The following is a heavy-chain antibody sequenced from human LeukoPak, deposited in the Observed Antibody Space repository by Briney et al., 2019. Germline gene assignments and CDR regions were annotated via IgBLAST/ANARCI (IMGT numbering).Heavy chain of an antibody. CDR3: AKDSRGYYRPFDY. Sequence: GGSLRLSCAASGFTFSNYAMSWVRQAPGKGLEWVSAISGSGGSTYYADSVKGQFTISRDNSKNTLYLQMNSLRAEDTAVFYCAKDSRGYYRPFDYWGQGALVTVSS. D-gene: IGHD3-22*01. J-gene: IGHJ4*02. V-gene: IGHV3-23*01. CDR2: ISGSGGST. CDR1: GFTFSNYA.